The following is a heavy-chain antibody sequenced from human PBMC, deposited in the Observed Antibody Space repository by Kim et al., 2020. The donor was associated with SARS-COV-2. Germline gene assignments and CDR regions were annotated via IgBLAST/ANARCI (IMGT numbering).Heavy chain of an antibody. CDR3: AKSQLARHYYYMDV. V-gene: IGHV3-30*18. CDR1: GFTFSSYG. CDR2: ISYDGSNK. J-gene: IGHJ6*03. Sequence: GGSLRLSCAASGFTFSSYGMHWVRQAPGKGLEWVAVISYDGSNKYYADSVKGRFTISRDNSKNTLYLQMNSLRAEDTAVYYCAKSQLARHYYYMDVWGKGTTVTVSS. D-gene: IGHD6-6*01.